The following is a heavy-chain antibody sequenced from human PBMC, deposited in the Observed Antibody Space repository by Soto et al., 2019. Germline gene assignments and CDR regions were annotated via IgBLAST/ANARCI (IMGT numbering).Heavy chain of an antibody. Sequence: PSETLSLTCAVSGGSISSSNWWSWVRQPPGKGLEWIGEIYHSGSTNYNPSLKSRVTISVDKSKNQFSLKLSSVTAADTAVYYCARVYYDSSGYIPSYGMDVWGQGTTVTV. CDR3: ARVYYDSSGYIPSYGMDV. CDR2: IYHSGST. D-gene: IGHD3-22*01. V-gene: IGHV4-4*02. J-gene: IGHJ6*02. CDR1: GGSISSSNW.